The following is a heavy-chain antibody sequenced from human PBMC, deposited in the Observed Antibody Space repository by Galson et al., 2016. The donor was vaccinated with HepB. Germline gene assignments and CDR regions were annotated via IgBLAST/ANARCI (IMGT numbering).Heavy chain of an antibody. CDR2: ISHSGNTR. CDR3: ARDVNNWTGDRRLFDF. D-gene: IGHD1-1*01. Sequence: SLRLSCAASGFTFNDFYMSWIRQPPGKGLEWISYISHSGNTRKYADSVKGRFTISGDNNKNSVYLQMNSLRADDTALYYCARDVNNWTGDRRLFDFWGQGTLVAVSS. V-gene: IGHV3-11*01. CDR1: GFTFNDFY. J-gene: IGHJ4*02.